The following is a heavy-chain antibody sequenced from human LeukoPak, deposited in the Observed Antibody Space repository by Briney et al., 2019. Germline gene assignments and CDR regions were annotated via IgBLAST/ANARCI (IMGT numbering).Heavy chain of an antibody. CDR1: GYSFSSYW. Sequence: GESLKISCQGSGYSFSSYWIGWVRQMPGEGLEWMGIIYPGDSDTRYSPSLQGQVIISADKSISTAYLQWSSLKASDTAMYYCARIPKVDTSMARYSAYWGQGTLVTVSS. V-gene: IGHV5-51*01. CDR3: ARIPKVDTSMARYSAY. D-gene: IGHD5-18*01. CDR2: IYPGDSDT. J-gene: IGHJ4*02.